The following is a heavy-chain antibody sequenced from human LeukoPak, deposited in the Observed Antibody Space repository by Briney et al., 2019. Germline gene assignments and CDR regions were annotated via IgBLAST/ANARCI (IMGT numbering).Heavy chain of an antibody. CDR3: ASCWSCIVGATKNYYYMDV. J-gene: IGHJ6*03. V-gene: IGHV1-46*01. Sequence: GASVKVSCKASGYTFTSYYMHWVRQAPGQGLEWMGIINPSGGSTSYAQKFQGRVTMTRDMSTSTVYIELSSLRSEDTAVYYCASCWSCIVGATKNYYYMDVWGKGTTVTVSS. CDR1: GYTFTSYY. CDR2: INPSGGST. D-gene: IGHD1-26*01.